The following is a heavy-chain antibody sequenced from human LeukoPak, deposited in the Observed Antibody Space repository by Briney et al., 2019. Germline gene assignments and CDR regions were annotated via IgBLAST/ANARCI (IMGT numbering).Heavy chain of an antibody. CDR2: ISYDGSNK. V-gene: IGHV3-30*18. J-gene: IGHJ6*02. Sequence: PGGSLRLSCAASGFTFSSYGMHWVRQAPGKGLEWVAVISYDGSNKYYADSVKGRFTISRDNSKNTLYLQMNSLRAEDTAVYYCAKDRQFPPYCGGDCLYYYYGMDVWGQGTTVTVSS. D-gene: IGHD2-21*02. CDR1: GFTFSSYG. CDR3: AKDRQFPPYCGGDCLYYYYGMDV.